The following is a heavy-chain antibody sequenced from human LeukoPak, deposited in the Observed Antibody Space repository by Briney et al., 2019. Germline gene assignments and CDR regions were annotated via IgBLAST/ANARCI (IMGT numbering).Heavy chain of an antibody. CDR2: IYTSGST. CDR3: ARDWTRGITIFGVVPFDYYYYYMDV. V-gene: IGHV4-4*07. D-gene: IGHD3-3*01. CDR1: RGSISSYY. Sequence: PSETLSLTCTVSRGSISSYYWSWIRQPAGKGLEWIGRIYTSGSTNYNPSLKSRVTMSVDTSKNQFSLKLSSVTAADTAVYYCARDWTRGITIFGVVPFDYYYYYMDVWGKGTTVTASS. J-gene: IGHJ6*03.